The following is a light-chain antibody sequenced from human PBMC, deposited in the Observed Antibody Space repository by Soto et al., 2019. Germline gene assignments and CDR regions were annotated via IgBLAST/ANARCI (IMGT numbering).Light chain of an antibody. CDR3: QQANSFPFT. V-gene: IGKV1-12*01. CDR1: QGINNW. J-gene: IGKJ3*01. CDR2: ITS. Sequence: DIQMTQSPSSVSASVGDRVTITCRASQGINNWLAWYQQKPGKAPKLLIYITSRLQSGVPSRFSGSVSGADFTLTISSLQPEDSATYYCQQANSFPFTFGPGTKVAIK.